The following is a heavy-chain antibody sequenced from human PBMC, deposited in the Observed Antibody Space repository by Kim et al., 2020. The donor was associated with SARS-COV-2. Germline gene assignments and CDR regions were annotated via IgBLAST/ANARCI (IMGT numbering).Heavy chain of an antibody. CDR3: AKAVVPAARDRVTFDY. D-gene: IGHD2-2*01. V-gene: IGHV3-23*01. Sequence: SGTGRFPISSDNPKHTLYLQMNSLRAEDTAVYYCAKAVVPAARDRVTFDYWGQGTLVTVSS. J-gene: IGHJ4*02.